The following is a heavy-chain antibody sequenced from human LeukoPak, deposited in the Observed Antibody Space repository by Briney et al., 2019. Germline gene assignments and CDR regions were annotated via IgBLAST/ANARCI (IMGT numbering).Heavy chain of an antibody. CDR2: ISYDGSNK. J-gene: IGHJ4*02. CDR3: ARAGATYYYDSSGYYYVCAPPSCPSPYLDY. Sequence: GRSLRLSCAASGFTFSSYAMHWVRQAPGKGLEWVAVISYDGSNKYYADPVKGRFTISRDNSKNTLYLQMNSLRAEDTAVYYCARAGATYYYDSSGYYYVCAPPSCPSPYLDYWGQGTLVTVSS. V-gene: IGHV3-30*01. D-gene: IGHD3-22*01. CDR1: GFTFSSYA.